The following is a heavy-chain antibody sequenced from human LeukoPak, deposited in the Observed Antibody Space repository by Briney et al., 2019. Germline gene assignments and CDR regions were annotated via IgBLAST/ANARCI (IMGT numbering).Heavy chain of an antibody. CDR3: ARASYSYDISGWVPFDY. V-gene: IGHV4-61*05. CDR2: IYYSGST. J-gene: IGHJ4*02. D-gene: IGHD3-22*01. CDR1: GGSISSSSSY. Sequence: PSETLSLTCTVSGGSISSSSSYWGWIRQPPGKGLEWIGYIYYSGSTNYNPSLKSRVTISVDTSKNQFSLKLSSVTAADTAVYYCARASYSYDISGWVPFDYWGQGTLVTVSS.